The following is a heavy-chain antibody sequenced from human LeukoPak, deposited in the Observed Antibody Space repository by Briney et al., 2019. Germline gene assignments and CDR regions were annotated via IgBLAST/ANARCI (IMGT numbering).Heavy chain of an antibody. CDR3: ASTMKTTVVTFLFDY. CDR1: GGTFSSYA. Sequence: GASVKVSCKASGGTFSSYAISWVRQAPGQGLEWMGGIIPIFGTANYAQKFQGRVTITADESTSTAYMELSSLRSEDTAVYYCASTMKTTVVTFLFDYWGQGTLVTVSS. CDR2: IIPIFGTA. V-gene: IGHV1-69*13. D-gene: IGHD4-23*01. J-gene: IGHJ4*02.